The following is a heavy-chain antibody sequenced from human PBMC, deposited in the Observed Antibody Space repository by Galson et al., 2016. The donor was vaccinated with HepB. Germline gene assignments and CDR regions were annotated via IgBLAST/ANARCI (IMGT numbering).Heavy chain of an antibody. D-gene: IGHD3-9*01. CDR2: IYPGNSDT. J-gene: IGHJ5*02. CDR3: ATQPHYDILHGYRFDP. Sequence: QSGAEVKKPGESLKISCKGSGYVFTTYWVVWVRQMPGKGLEWMGSIYPGNSDTKYSPSFQGQVTISADKSVNTAYLQWRSLKASDTAIYYCATQPHYDILHGYRFDPWGQGTQVIVSS. CDR1: GYVFTTYW. V-gene: IGHV5-51*01.